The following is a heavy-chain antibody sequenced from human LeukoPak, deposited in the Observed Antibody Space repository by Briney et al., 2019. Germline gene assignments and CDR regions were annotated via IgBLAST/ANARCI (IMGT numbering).Heavy chain of an antibody. CDR3: AKELAGFGY. CDR1: GFTFDDYA. CDR2: ISWNSDSI. D-gene: IGHD6-19*01. Sequence: GGSLRLSCAASGFTFDDYAMHWVRQAPGKGLEWVSGISWNSDSIGYADSVKGRFTISRDNAKNSLYLQMNSLRAEDTALYYCAKELAGFGYWGQGTLVTVSS. V-gene: IGHV3-9*01. J-gene: IGHJ4*02.